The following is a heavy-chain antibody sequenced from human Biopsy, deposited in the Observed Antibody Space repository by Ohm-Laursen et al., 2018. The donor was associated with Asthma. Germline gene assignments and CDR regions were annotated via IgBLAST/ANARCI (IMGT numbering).Heavy chain of an antibody. Sequence: SLRLSCAASGFTVSTNGMSWVRQAPGKGLEWVAVISYDGSSIYYADSVKGRFTISRDNSKNTLSLQMNSLTAEDTAVYYCAREGVAGTHIEDWGQGALVTVSS. D-gene: IGHD6-19*01. CDR2: ISYDGSSI. V-gene: IGHV3-30*03. CDR3: AREGVAGTHIED. J-gene: IGHJ4*02. CDR1: GFTVSTNG.